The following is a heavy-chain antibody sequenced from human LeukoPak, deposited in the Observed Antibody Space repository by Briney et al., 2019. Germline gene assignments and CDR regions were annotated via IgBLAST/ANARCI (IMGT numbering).Heavy chain of an antibody. V-gene: IGHV3-48*03. D-gene: IGHD6-13*01. CDR3: ARARRSSWYHPPFDH. CDR2: ISSSGSTI. CDR1: GLTFSSYE. Sequence: PGGSLRLAWGVSGLTFSSYEMNWVRQAPGKGLEWGSYISSSGSTIYYADSVKGRFNNSRDNAKNSLYLQMNSLRAEDTAVYYCARARRSSWYHPPFDHWGQGPVVTVSS. J-gene: IGHJ4*02.